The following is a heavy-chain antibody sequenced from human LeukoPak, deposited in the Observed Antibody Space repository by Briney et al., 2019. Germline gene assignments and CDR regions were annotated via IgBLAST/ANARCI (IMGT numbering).Heavy chain of an antibody. J-gene: IGHJ4*02. V-gene: IGHV3-7*03. CDR1: GFTFSSYA. Sequence: GRSLRLSCAASGFTFSSYAMHWVRQAPGKGLEWVAHIKQDGSEKYYVDSVKGRFTISRDNAKNSLYLQMNSLRAEDTAVYYCARAGYWAFDYWGQGTLVTVSS. CDR3: ARAGYWAFDY. CDR2: IKQDGSEK. D-gene: IGHD6-13*01.